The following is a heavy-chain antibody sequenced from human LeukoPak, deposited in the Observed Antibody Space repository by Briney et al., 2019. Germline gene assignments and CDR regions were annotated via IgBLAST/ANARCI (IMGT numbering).Heavy chain of an antibody. V-gene: IGHV3-30-3*01. Sequence: PGRSLRLSCAASGFTFSSYAMHWVRQAPGKGLEWVAVITYDGSNQYYADSVKGRFPISRDNSKSTLFLQMNSLRVEDTAAYFCARESGRGGYDIGLWGQGTLVTVSS. CDR2: ITYDGSNQ. D-gene: IGHD3-9*01. CDR3: ARESGRGGYDIGL. J-gene: IGHJ5*02. CDR1: GFTFSSYA.